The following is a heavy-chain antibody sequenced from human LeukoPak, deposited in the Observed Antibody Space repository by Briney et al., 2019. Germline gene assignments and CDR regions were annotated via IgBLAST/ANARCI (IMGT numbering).Heavy chain of an antibody. CDR2: ISYSGST. Sequence: SETLSLTCSVSGGSITVYYWNWIRQSPGKGLEWIGSISYSGSTNYNPSLKSRVTISIDTSKNRFSLKVSSVIAADTAMYYCARGGSRSYTSSTLDYWGQGTLVTVCS. D-gene: IGHD6-6*01. V-gene: IGHV4-59*12. CDR3: ARGGSRSYTSSTLDY. J-gene: IGHJ4*02. CDR1: GGSITVYY.